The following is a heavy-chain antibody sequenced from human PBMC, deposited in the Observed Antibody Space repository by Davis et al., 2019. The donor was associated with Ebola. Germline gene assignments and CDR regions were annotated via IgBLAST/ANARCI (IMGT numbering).Heavy chain of an antibody. CDR2: INAGNGNT. V-gene: IGHV1-3*01. CDR1: GYTFTSYA. J-gene: IGHJ5*02. D-gene: IGHD2-8*01. CDR3: ARDKIMLSAHGGWFDP. Sequence: ASVKVSCKASGYTFTSYAMHWVRQAPGQRLEWMAWINAGNGNTKYSQKFQGRVTITRDTSASTAYMELSSLRSEDTAVYYCARDKIMLSAHGGWFDPWGQGTLVTVSS.